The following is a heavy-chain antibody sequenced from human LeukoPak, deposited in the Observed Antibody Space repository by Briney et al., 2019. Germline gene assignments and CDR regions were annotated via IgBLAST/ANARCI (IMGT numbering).Heavy chain of an antibody. Sequence: GGSLRLSCAASGFTFSSYTMHWVRQAPGKGLEWVAFIWYDGSNKYYADSVKGRFTISRDNSKNTLYLQMNSLRAEDTAVYYCATHRGYFDYWGQGTLVTVSS. J-gene: IGHJ4*02. D-gene: IGHD5-24*01. CDR3: ATHRGYFDY. CDR1: GFTFSSYT. CDR2: IWYDGSNK. V-gene: IGHV3-30*02.